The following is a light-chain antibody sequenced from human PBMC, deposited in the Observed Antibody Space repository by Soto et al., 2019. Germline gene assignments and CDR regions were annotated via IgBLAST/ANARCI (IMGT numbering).Light chain of an antibody. CDR3: QQYHKWPT. CDR1: QTIGSK. CDR2: GAS. V-gene: IGKV3-15*01. J-gene: IGKJ5*01. Sequence: VPAQPTPTLSVSPVEKVILSCRATQTIGSKLAGSRRRLAQARRLLISGASTRATGIPARFSGSGSGTEFTLTISSLQSEDFAVYYCQQYHKWPTLGGGPRMEI.